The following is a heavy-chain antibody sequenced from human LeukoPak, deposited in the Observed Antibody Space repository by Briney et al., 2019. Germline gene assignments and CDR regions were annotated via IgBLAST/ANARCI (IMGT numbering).Heavy chain of an antibody. CDR3: AREVSVAGNNWFDP. Sequence: KPSETLSLTFTVSGXSISSYYWSWIRQPPGKGLELIGYIYYSGSTNYNPSLKSRVTISVTSKNQFSLKLSSVTAADTAVYFCAREVSVAGNNWFDPWGQGALVTVSS. CDR2: IYYSGST. D-gene: IGHD6-19*01. J-gene: IGHJ5*02. CDR1: GXSISSYY. V-gene: IGHV4-59*01.